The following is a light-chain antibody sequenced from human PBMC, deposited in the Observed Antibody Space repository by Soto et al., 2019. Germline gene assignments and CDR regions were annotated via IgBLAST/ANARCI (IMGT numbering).Light chain of an antibody. V-gene: IGLV3-21*04. J-gene: IGLJ2*01. CDR1: NIGSKS. Sequence: SYELTQPPSVSVAPGKTARITCGGNNIGSKSVHWYQQKPGQAPVLVIYYXSDRPSGIPERFSGSNSGNTATLTISRVEAGDEADYYCQVWDSSSDHVVFGGGTQLTVL. CDR3: QVWDSSSDHVV. CDR2: YXS.